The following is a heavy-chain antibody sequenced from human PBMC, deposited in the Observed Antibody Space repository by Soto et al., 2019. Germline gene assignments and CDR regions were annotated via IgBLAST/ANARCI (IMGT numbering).Heavy chain of an antibody. CDR1: GYSISSGYY. Sequence: SETLSLTCAVSGYSISSGYYWDWIRQPPGKGLEWIGTIYHSGSTYYNPSLKSRVSISVDTSKNQFSLKLNSVTAADTAVYYCASALYCSGGSCYPLRGMDVWGLGTTVTVSS. V-gene: IGHV4-38-2*01. CDR3: ASALYCSGGSCYPLRGMDV. D-gene: IGHD2-15*01. J-gene: IGHJ6*02. CDR2: IYHSGST.